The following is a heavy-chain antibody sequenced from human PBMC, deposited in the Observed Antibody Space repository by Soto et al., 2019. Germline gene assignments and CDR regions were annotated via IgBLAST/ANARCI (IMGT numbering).Heavy chain of an antibody. CDR3: AKGALLYSSAWTFDY. CDR2: MSGRGGAT. J-gene: IGHJ4*02. Sequence: EVQLVESGGGLIQPGGSLRLSCAASGFTFSNYAMSWVRQAPGKGLQWVSGMSGRGGATYYADSVKGRFTISRDNSDNTLYLQMKSLRAEDTAVYYCAKGALLYSSAWTFDYWGQGTLVTVSS. CDR1: GFTFSNYA. V-gene: IGHV3-23*04. D-gene: IGHD6-19*01.